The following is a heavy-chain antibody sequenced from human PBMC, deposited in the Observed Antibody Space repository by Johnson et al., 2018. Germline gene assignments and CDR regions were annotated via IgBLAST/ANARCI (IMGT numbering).Heavy chain of an antibody. D-gene: IGHD6-19*01. CDR3: ARARSVAGKRSFDV. CDR1: GYTFTSYD. CDR2: MNPNSGTT. V-gene: IGHV1-8*01. J-gene: IGHJ6*04. Sequence: QVQLLESGAEVTKPGASGKVACKASGYTFTSYDINWVRQATGQGLEWMGWMNPNSGTTGYAQKFQGRVTRTRNNSISTAYMDLSSMRSEDTAVYYCARARSVAGKRSFDVWGKGTTVNVSS.